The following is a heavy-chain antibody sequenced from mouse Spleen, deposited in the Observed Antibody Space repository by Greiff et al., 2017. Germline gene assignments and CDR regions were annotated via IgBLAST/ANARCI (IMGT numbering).Heavy chain of an antibody. CDR2: ISSGGSYT. Sequence: EVKVVESGGGLVKPGGSLKLSCAASGFTFSSYAMSWVRQTPEKRLEWVATISSGGSYTYYPDSVKGRFTISRDNAKNTLYLQMSSLRSEDTAMYYCARLFFTTGNYFDYWGQGTTLTVSS. J-gene: IGHJ2*01. D-gene: IGHD1-2*01. CDR3: ARLFFTTGNYFDY. V-gene: IGHV5-9-1*01. CDR1: GFTFSSYA.